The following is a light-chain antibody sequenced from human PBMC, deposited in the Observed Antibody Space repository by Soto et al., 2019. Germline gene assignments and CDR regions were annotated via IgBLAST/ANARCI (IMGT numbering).Light chain of an antibody. CDR2: GAS. J-gene: IGKJ2*01. CDR3: QQYGGSPVYT. Sequence: IVLTQSPGTLSLSPGERATLSCRANQSVSHNYLAWYQQKPGQAPRLLIYGASSRATGIPDRFSGSGSGTDFTLTISRLEPEDSAVYYFQQYGGSPVYTVGQGTKLESK. V-gene: IGKV3-20*01. CDR1: QSVSHNY.